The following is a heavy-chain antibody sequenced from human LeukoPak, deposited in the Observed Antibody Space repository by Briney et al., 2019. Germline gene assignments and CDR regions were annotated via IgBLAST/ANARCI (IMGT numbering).Heavy chain of an antibody. J-gene: IGHJ1*01. D-gene: IGHD3-22*01. CDR1: GFTFSSYW. CDR2: MKSDGST. V-gene: IGHV3-74*01. CDR3: ARAPSEIGGYYPEYFRH. Sequence: PGGSLRLSCAASGFTFSSYWMHWVRQAPGKGLVWVSRMKSDGSTNYGDSVKGRFTISRDNAKNTLSLQMNSLRAEDTGVYYCARAPSEIGGYYPEYFRHWGQGTLVTVSS.